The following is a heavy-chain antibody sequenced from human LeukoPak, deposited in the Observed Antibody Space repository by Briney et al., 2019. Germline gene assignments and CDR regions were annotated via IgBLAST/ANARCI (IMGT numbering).Heavy chain of an antibody. CDR1: GGSFSGYY. V-gene: IGHV4-34*01. CDR2: INHSGST. D-gene: IGHD6-13*01. J-gene: IGHJ1*01. Sequence: SETLSLTCAVYGGSFSGYYWSWIRQPPGKGLEWTGEINHSGSTNYNPSLKSRVTISVDTSKNQFSLKLSSVTAADTAVYYCARRRAAAAGTAEYFQHWGQGTLVTVSS. CDR3: ARRRAAAAGTAEYFQH.